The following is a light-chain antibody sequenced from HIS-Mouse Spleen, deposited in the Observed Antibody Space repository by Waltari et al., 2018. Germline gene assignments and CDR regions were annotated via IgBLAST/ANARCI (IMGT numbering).Light chain of an antibody. Sequence: QSALTQPASVSGSPGQSITIPFTGTSSDVGSYNLVSWYQQHPGKAPKLMIYEGSKRPSGVSNRFSGSKSGNTASLTISGLQAEDEADYYCCSYAGSSTLVFGGGTKLTVL. CDR2: EGS. CDR1: SSDVGSYNL. V-gene: IGLV2-23*01. CDR3: CSYAGSSTLV. J-gene: IGLJ2*01.